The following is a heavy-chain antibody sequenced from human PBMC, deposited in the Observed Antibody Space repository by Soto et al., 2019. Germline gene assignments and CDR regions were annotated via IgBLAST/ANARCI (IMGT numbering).Heavy chain of an antibody. CDR3: ATARIVVVPAAIPYYGMDV. D-gene: IGHD2-2*01. V-gene: IGHV1-24*01. CDR1: GYTLTELS. J-gene: IGHJ6*02. Sequence: GASVKVSSKVSGYTLTELSMHWVRQAPGKGLEWMGGFDPEDGETIYAQKFQGRVTMTEDTSTDTAYMELSSLRSEDTAVYYCATARIVVVPAAIPYYGMDVWRQGTTVTVSS. CDR2: FDPEDGET.